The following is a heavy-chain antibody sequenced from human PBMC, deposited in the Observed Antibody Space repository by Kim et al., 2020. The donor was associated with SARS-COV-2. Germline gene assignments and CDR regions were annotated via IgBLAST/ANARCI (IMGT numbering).Heavy chain of an antibody. CDR1: GFTVSSNY. CDR3: ARGTPEGGGATSYFDY. J-gene: IGHJ4*02. V-gene: IGHV3-53*04. D-gene: IGHD1-26*01. CDR2: IYSGGST. Sequence: GGSLRLSCAASGFTVSSNYMSWVRQAPGKGLEWVSVIYSGGSTYYADSVKGRFTISRHNSKNTLYLQMNSLRAEDTAVYYCARGTPEGGGATSYFDYWGQGTLVTVSS.